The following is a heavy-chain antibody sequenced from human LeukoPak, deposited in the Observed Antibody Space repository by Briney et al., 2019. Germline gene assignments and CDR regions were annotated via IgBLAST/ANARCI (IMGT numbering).Heavy chain of an antibody. V-gene: IGHV3-23*01. Sequence: RLSXAASGFSFXSXXMGWVRQXPGXGLEWXXXISDSGGITYYADSVRGRFTISRDNSKNTLFLQMNSLRAEDTAVYFCAKDARRTXGXYFFDYWGQGTLVTVSS. D-gene: IGHD6-19*01. CDR3: AKDARRTXGXYFFDY. CDR2: ISDSGGIT. CDR1: GFSFXSXX. J-gene: IGHJ4*02.